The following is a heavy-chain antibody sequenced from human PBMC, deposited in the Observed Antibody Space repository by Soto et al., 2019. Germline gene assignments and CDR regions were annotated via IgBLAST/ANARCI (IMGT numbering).Heavy chain of an antibody. CDR3: ARDIRDYDFWSGLSDY. D-gene: IGHD3-3*01. CDR1: GYSISSGYY. V-gene: IGHV4-38-2*02. Sequence: SETLSLTCTVSGYSISSGYYWGWIRQPPGKGLEWIGSIYHRGSTYYNPSLKSRFTISVDTSKNQFSLKLSSVTAADTAVYYCARDIRDYDFWSGLSDYWGQGTLVTVSS. CDR2: IYHRGST. J-gene: IGHJ4*02.